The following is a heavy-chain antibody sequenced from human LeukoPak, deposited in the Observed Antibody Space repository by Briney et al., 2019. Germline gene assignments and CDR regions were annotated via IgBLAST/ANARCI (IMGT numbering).Heavy chain of an antibody. CDR2: ISSSSSYI. CDR3: AKGGRTILANSYFDY. V-gene: IGHV3-21*04. D-gene: IGHD2/OR15-2a*01. CDR1: GFTFSSYS. Sequence: GGSLRLSCAASGFTFSSYSMNWVRQAPGKGLEWVSSISSSSSYIYYADSVKGRFTISRDNSKNTLYLQMNSLRAEDTAVYYCAKGGRTILANSYFDYWGQGTLVTVSS. J-gene: IGHJ4*02.